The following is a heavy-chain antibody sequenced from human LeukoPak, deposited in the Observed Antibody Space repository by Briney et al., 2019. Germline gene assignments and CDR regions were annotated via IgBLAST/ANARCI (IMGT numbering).Heavy chain of an antibody. J-gene: IGHJ1*01. V-gene: IGHV3-66*02. Sequence: GGSLRLSCAASGFTVSSNYMSWDRQAPGKGLEWVSVIYSGGSTYYADSVKGRFTISRDNSKDTLYLQMNSLRAEDTAVYYCARGATVVSPEYFQHWGQGTLVTVSS. CDR2: IYSGGST. CDR1: GFTVSSNY. D-gene: IGHD4-23*01. CDR3: ARGATVVSPEYFQH.